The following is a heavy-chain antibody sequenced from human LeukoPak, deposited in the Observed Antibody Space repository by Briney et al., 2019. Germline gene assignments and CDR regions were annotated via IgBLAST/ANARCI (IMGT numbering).Heavy chain of an antibody. D-gene: IGHD6-19*01. CDR1: GGSFSGYY. CDR3: AKHVAVAGSLFDP. CDR2: ISSGGGST. Sequence: PSETLSLTCAVYGGSFSGYYWSWIRQPPGKGLEWVSAISSGGGSTYCADSVKGRFTISRDNSKNTLYLQMNSLRAEDTAVYFCAKHVAVAGSLFDPWGQGTLVTVSS. V-gene: IGHV3-23*01. J-gene: IGHJ5*02.